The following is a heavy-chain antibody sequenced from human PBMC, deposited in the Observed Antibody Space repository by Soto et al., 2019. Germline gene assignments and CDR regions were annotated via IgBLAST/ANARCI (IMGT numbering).Heavy chain of an antibody. CDR3: AKDRGAYGDYARDAFDI. CDR1: GFTFGSYG. Sequence: QVQLVESGGGVVQPGRSLRLSCVASGFTFGSYGMHWVRQAPGKGLEWVAFLSNDGSNRYYPDSVKGRFTASRYNSKNTLYLQMDSLRPEDTAVYYCAKDRGAYGDYARDAFDIWGQGTMVTVSS. CDR2: LSNDGSNR. J-gene: IGHJ3*02. D-gene: IGHD4-17*01. V-gene: IGHV3-30*18.